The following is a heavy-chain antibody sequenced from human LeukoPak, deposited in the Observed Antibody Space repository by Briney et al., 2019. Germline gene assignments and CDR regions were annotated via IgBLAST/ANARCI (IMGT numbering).Heavy chain of an antibody. D-gene: IGHD3-10*01. CDR3: AREMRYGSGSYYYYYYYGMDV. CDR2: IGTAGDT. J-gene: IGHJ6*02. Sequence: PGGSLRLSCAASGFTFSSYDMHWVRQATGKGLEWVSAIGTAGDTYYPGSVKGRFTISRENAKNSLYLQMNSLRAGDTAVYYCAREMRYGSGSYYYYYYYGMDVWGQGTTVTVSS. CDR1: GFTFSSYD. V-gene: IGHV3-13*04.